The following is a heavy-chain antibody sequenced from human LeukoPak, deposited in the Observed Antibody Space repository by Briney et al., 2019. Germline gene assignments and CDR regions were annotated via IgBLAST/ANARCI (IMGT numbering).Heavy chain of an antibody. D-gene: IGHD1-26*01. CDR1: GFTFSSYA. J-gene: IGHJ4*02. CDR3: AKVSHKWEPPRGFDY. Sequence: GGSLRLSCAASGFTFSSYAMSWVRQAPGKGLEWVSAISGSGGSTYYADSVKGRFTISRDNSKNTLYLQMNSLRAEDTAVYYCAKVSHKWEPPRGFDYWAREPWSPSPQ. CDR2: ISGSGGST. V-gene: IGHV3-23*01.